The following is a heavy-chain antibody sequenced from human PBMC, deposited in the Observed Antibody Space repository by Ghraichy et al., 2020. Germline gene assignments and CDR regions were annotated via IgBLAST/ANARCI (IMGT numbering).Heavy chain of an antibody. D-gene: IGHD1-26*01. Sequence: GGSLRLSCAASGFTFSNAWMSWVRQAPGKGLEWVGRIKSKTDGGSTDYAAPVEGRFTISRDDSKNTLYLQMSSLKTEDTAVYYCTTYSGKNYYYYHMDVWGQGTTVTVSS. V-gene: IGHV3-15*01. CDR3: TTYSGKNYYYYHMDV. CDR1: GFTFSNAW. J-gene: IGHJ6*02. CDR2: IKSKTDGGST.